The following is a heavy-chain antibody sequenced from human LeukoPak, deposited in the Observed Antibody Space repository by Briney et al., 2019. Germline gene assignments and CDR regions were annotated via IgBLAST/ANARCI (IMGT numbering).Heavy chain of an antibody. CDR2: INSGWSSS. D-gene: IGHD3-10*01. CDR1: GFTFSSYW. CDR3: ARGGAGIEY. V-gene: IGHV3-74*01. J-gene: IGHJ4*02. Sequence: GGSLRLSCAASGFTFSSYWMYWVRQAPGKGLVWVSRINSGWSSSGYSDSVKGRFTISRDNAKNTLYLQMNSLRAEDTALYYCARGGAGIEYWGQGTLVTVSS.